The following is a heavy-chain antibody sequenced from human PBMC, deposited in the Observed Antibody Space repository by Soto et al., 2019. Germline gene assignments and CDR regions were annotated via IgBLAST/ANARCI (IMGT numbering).Heavy chain of an antibody. Sequence: ASVKVSCKASGGTFSSYAISWVRQAPGQGLEWMGGIIPIFGTANYAQKFQGRVTITADKSTSTAYMELGSLRSEDTAVYYCARKLVGATDYYYYYGMDVWGQGTTVTVSS. D-gene: IGHD1-26*01. J-gene: IGHJ6*02. CDR2: IIPIFGTA. CDR3: ARKLVGATDYYYYYGMDV. V-gene: IGHV1-69*06. CDR1: GGTFSSYA.